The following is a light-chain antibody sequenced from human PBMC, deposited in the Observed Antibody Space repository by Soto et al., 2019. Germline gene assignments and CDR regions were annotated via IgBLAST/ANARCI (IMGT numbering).Light chain of an antibody. J-gene: IGKJ3*01. CDR3: QQYGSSPFT. CDR1: QSVSKNY. Sequence: EIVLTQSPGTLSLSPGERATLSCRASQSVSKNYLAWYQQKPGQAPRLLIYGASSRATGIPDRFSGRGSGTDFTLTISRLEPEDFAVYFCQQYGSSPFTFGPGTKVDSK. CDR2: GAS. V-gene: IGKV3-20*01.